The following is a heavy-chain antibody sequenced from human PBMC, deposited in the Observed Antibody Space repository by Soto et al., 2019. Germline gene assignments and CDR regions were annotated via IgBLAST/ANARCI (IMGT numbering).Heavy chain of an antibody. CDR3: AKDGGY. CDR1: GFTFDDYA. V-gene: IGHV3-9*01. CDR2: ISWNSGSI. D-gene: IGHD2-15*01. Sequence: EVQLVESGGGLVQPGRSLRLSCAASGFTFDDYAMHWVRQAPGKGLEWVSGISWNSGSIGYADSVKGRFTISGDNAKNSLYLQMNSLMAEDTALYYCAKDGGYWGQGTLVTVSS. J-gene: IGHJ4*02.